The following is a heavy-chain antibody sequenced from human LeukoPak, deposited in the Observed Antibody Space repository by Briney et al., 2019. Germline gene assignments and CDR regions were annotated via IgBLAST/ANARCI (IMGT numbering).Heavy chain of an antibody. CDR1: GYTFTGYY. Sequence: ASVKVSCKASGYTFTGYYMHWVRQAPGQGLEWMGWINPNRGDTNYAQKFQGRVTMTRDTSISTAYMELSRLRSDDTAVYYCARHAYYYGSGSYTGPLDYWGQGTLVTVSS. D-gene: IGHD3-10*01. J-gene: IGHJ4*02. V-gene: IGHV1-2*02. CDR2: INPNRGDT. CDR3: ARHAYYYGSGSYTGPLDY.